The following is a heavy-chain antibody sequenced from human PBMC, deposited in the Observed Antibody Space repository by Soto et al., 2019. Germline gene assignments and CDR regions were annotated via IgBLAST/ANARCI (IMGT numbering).Heavy chain of an antibody. CDR1: GNTFTRVY. CDR2: INPRSGDT. Sequence: QVQLVQSGAEVKKPGASVNVSCKASGNTFTRVYIHWVRQAPGQVLEWMGIINPRSGDTTYAEKFQGRITVTRDTSTSTVYMELTSLRYEDTAIYDCARVALSGGGWLDPWGQGTLVTVSS. J-gene: IGHJ5*02. CDR3: ARVALSGGGWLDP. V-gene: IGHV1-46*01. D-gene: IGHD1-26*01.